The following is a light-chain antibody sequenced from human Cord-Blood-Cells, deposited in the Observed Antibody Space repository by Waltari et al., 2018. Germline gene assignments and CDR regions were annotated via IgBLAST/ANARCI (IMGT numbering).Light chain of an antibody. CDR2: YDS. J-gene: IGLJ3*02. CDR1: NIGSKS. V-gene: IGLV3-21*04. Sequence: SYVLTQPPSVSVAPGKTARITCGGNNIGSKSVHWYQQKPGQAPVLVIYYDSDRPAGIPERFSGSNSGNTATLTISRVEAGDEADYYCQVWDSSSDHWVFGRGTKLTVL. CDR3: QVWDSSSDHWV.